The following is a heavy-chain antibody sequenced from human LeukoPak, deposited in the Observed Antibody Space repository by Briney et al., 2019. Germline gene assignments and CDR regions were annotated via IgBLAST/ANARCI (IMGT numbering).Heavy chain of an antibody. J-gene: IGHJ3*02. Sequence: PSETLSLTCTVSGGSISSGSYYWSWIRQPAGKGLEWIGGIYTSGSTNYNPSLKSRVTISVDTSKNQFSLKLSSVTAADTAVYYCARIDCSSTSCYAFDIWGQGTMVTVSS. V-gene: IGHV4-61*02. D-gene: IGHD2-2*01. CDR1: GGSISSGSYY. CDR3: ARIDCSSTSCYAFDI. CDR2: IYTSGST.